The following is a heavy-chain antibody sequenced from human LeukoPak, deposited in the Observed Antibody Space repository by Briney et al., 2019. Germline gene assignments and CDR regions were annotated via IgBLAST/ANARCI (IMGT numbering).Heavy chain of an antibody. Sequence: SETLSLTCTDSGGSISSYYWSWICQPPGKGRDCIGRIYTSGSTNYNPSLKSRVTISVDKSKNQFSLKLSSVTAADTAVYYCARVSLRNYFDYWGQGTLVTVSS. CDR3: ARVSLRNYFDY. V-gene: IGHV4-4*07. D-gene: IGHD3-22*01. CDR1: GGSISSYY. CDR2: IYTSGST. J-gene: IGHJ4*02.